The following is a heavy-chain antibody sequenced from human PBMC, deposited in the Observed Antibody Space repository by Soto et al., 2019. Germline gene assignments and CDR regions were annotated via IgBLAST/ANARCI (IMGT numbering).Heavy chain of an antibody. D-gene: IGHD3-22*01. Sequence: GGSLRLSCAASGFTVSSNYMSWVRQAPGKGLEWVSVIYSGGSTYYADSVKGRFTISRDNSKNTLYLQMNSLRAEDTAVYYCAGAWGYYDSSGYSFDYWGQGTLVTVSS. V-gene: IGHV3-66*01. CDR1: GFTVSSNY. CDR2: IYSGGST. CDR3: AGAWGYYDSSGYSFDY. J-gene: IGHJ4*02.